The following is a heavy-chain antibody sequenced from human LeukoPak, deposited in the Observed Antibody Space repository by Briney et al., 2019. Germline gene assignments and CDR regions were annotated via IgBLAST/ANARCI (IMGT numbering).Heavy chain of an antibody. CDR2: ISSDGGNT. CDR1: GFTFNTYW. V-gene: IGHV3-64*01. Sequence: GGSLRLSCAASGFTFNTYWMTWVRQAPGKELEYVSSISSDGGNTYYAISVKGRFTISRDNSKNTLYLQVGSMRAEDMAVYYCARARSGYYYDYWGQGTLVTVSS. J-gene: IGHJ4*02. CDR3: ARARSGYYYDY. D-gene: IGHD3-22*01.